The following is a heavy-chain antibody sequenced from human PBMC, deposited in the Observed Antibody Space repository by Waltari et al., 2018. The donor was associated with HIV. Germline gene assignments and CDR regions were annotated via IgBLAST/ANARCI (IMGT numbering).Heavy chain of an antibody. D-gene: IGHD3-10*01. CDR1: GFTLRYAW. J-gene: IGHJ4*02. CDR2: IKSKTDGGTT. CDR3: ATEEGYGSGSYLDY. V-gene: IGHV3-15*01. Sequence: EEYLVESGGDLIKPGGFLRLSCSASGFTLRYAWMTWLRQAPGKGLEWVGRIKSKTDGGTTDYAAAVKGRFTISRDDSKNTLFLQMNSLKTEDTAVYYCATEEGYGSGSYLDYWGQGTLLTVSS.